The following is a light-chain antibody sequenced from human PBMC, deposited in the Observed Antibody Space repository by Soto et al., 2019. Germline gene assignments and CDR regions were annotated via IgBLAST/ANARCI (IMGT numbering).Light chain of an antibody. Sequence: QSALTQPASVSRSPGQSITISCTRTTSDVGGYNYVSWYQQHPGKAPKLMIYEVSNRPSGISNRFSGSKSGNTASLTISGLQAEDEADYYCSSYTSINTWVFGGGTKVTVL. CDR3: SSYTSINTWV. J-gene: IGLJ3*02. CDR2: EVS. V-gene: IGLV2-14*01. CDR1: TSDVGGYNY.